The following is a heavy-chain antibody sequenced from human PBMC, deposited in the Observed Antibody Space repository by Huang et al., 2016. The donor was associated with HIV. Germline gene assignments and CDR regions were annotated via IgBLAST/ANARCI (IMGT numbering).Heavy chain of an antibody. J-gene: IGHJ3*02. D-gene: IGHD6-19*01. V-gene: IGHV3-21*01. CDR1: GFTFSSYS. CDR3: ARVGGVAAGTFGTFDI. Sequence: EVQLVESGGGLVKPGGSLRLSCAAFGFTFSSYSMNWVRQAPGKGLEWVSSISSSSSNIYYADSVKGRFTISRDNAKNSLYLQMNSLRAEDTAVYYCARVGGVAAGTFGTFDIWGQGTMVTVSS. CDR2: ISSSSSNI.